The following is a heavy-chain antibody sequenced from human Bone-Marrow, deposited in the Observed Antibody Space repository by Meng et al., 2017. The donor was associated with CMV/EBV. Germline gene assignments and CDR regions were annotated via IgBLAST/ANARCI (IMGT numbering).Heavy chain of an antibody. V-gene: IGHV1-8*01. J-gene: IGHJ4*02. CDR2: MNPNSGNT. D-gene: IGHD1-26*01. CDR1: GYTFTSYD. CDR3: ARVGERSGSYACVY. Sequence: ASVKVSCKASGYTFTSYDINWVRQATGQGLEWMGWMNPNSGNTGYAQKFQGRVTMTRNTSISTAYMELSSLRSEDTAAYYCARVGERSGSYACVYWGQGTLVTVSS.